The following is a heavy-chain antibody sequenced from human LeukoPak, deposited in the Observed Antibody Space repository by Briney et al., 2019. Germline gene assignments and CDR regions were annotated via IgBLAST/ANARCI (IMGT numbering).Heavy chain of an antibody. V-gene: IGHV3-23*01. Sequence: GGSLRLSCTASGFTFSSYGMSWVRQAPGKGLEWVSAISSSGGSTYYADSVKGRLTISRDNSKNTLYLQMNSLRAEDTAVYYCARDAMVRGVLIDYWGQGTLVTVSS. CDR2: ISSSGGST. J-gene: IGHJ4*02. CDR3: ARDAMVRGVLIDY. CDR1: GFTFSSYG. D-gene: IGHD3-10*01.